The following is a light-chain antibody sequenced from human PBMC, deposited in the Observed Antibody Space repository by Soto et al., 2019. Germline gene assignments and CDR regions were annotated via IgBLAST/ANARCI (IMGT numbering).Light chain of an antibody. J-gene: IGLJ1*01. V-gene: IGLV2-23*03. CDR2: EGT. Sequence: QSVLTQPASVSGSPGQSVTISCTGTSSDVGSYNLVSWYQQHPGKAPKLMIYEGTKRPSGVSNRFSGSKSGNTASLTISGVHAEDEADYSYCSYAGSSTFNGYVFGAGTKLTVL. CDR1: SSDVGSYNL. CDR3: CSYAGSSTFNGYV.